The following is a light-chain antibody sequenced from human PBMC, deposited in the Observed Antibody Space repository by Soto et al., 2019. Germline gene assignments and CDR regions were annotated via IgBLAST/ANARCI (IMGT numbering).Light chain of an antibody. J-gene: IGLJ3*02. CDR3: QAWDNRV. V-gene: IGLV3-1*01. Sequence: SYELTQPPSVSVSPGQTASITCSGDNLGDKFACWYQQKPGQSPVLVIYQDTKRPSGIPERFSGSNSGNTATLTISGTQAMDEADYFCQAWDNRVFGGGTKLTVL. CDR2: QDT. CDR1: NLGDKF.